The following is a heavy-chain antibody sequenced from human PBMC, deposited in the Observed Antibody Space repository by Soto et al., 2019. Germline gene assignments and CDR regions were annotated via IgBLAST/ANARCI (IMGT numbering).Heavy chain of an antibody. V-gene: IGHV3-23*01. CDR1: GFTFTSYA. CDR2: VSGGGGTT. D-gene: IGHD6-25*01. CDR3: ARFFVETGESSGWPWSFHY. J-gene: IGHJ4*02. Sequence: EVQLLESGGGLVQPGGSLRLSCAASGFTFTSYAMSWVRQAPGKGLEWVSDVSGGGGTTYYAGSVKGRFTISRDNSKNTLFLQMHSLRAEDTAVYYCARFFVETGESSGWPWSFHYWGQGTLVTVSS.